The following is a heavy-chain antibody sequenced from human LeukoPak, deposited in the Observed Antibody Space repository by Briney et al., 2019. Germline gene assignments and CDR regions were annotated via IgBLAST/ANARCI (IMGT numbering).Heavy chain of an antibody. Sequence: PGGSLRLSCAASGFMFSSYWMSWVCQAPGKGLEWVSAISGSGGSTYYADSVKGRFTISRDNSKNTLYLQMNSLRADDTAVYYCARDPILSGYDFWGQGTLVTVSS. D-gene: IGHD5-12*01. CDR3: ARDPILSGYDF. J-gene: IGHJ4*02. V-gene: IGHV3-23*01. CDR1: GFMFSSYW. CDR2: ISGSGGST.